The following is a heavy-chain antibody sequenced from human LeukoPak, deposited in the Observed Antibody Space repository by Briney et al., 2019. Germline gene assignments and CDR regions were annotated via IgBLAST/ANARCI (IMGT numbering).Heavy chain of an antibody. CDR2: LYYSGST. J-gene: IGHJ6*03. CDR1: GGSISSSSYY. V-gene: IGHV4-39*07. Sequence: SETLSLTCTVSGGSISSSSYYWGWIRQPPGKGLEWIGSLYYSGSTYYNSSLKSRVTISVDTSKNQFSLKLSSVTAADTAVYYCAREVVLTYYYMDVWGKGTTVTISS. D-gene: IGHD3-9*01. CDR3: AREVVLTYYYMDV.